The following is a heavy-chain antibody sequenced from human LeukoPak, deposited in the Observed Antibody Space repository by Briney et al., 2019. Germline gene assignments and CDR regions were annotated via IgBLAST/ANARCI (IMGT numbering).Heavy chain of an antibody. V-gene: IGHV3-20*04. Sequence: RTGGSLRLSCAASGFTFDDYGMSWVRQAPGKGLEWVSGINWNGGSTGYADSVKGRFTISRDNAKNSLYLQMNSLRAEDTALYYCATTYYYDCSGYYGDYWGQGTLVTVSS. CDR1: GFTFDDYG. CDR2: INWNGGST. D-gene: IGHD3-22*01. J-gene: IGHJ4*02. CDR3: ATTYYYDCSGYYGDY.